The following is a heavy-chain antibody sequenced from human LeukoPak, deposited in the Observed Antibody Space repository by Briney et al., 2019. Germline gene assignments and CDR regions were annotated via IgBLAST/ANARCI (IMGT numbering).Heavy chain of an antibody. CDR2: TIRVSGTT. J-gene: IGHJ6*02. CDR1: GGTFNNFA. CDR3: ASVYLYGMDV. Sequence: ASVKVSCKVSGGTFNNFALSWVRQAPGQGLEWVGGTIRVSGTTKYAQNLQGRVKVTADGSTSTAYMEMSSLRSEDTAIYYCASVYLYGMDVWGQGTTVTVSS. V-gene: IGHV1-69*13. D-gene: IGHD2-8*01.